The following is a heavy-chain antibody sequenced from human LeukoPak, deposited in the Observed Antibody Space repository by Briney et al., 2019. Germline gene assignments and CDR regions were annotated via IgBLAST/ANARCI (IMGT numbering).Heavy chain of an antibody. CDR3: ARAVLRVPAATYNWFDP. D-gene: IGHD2-2*01. J-gene: IGHJ5*02. V-gene: IGHV4-30-4*01. Sequence: PSETLSLTCTVSGGSISSGDYYWSWIRQPPGKGLEWIGYIYYSGSTYYNPSLKSRVTISVDTSKNQFSLKLSSVTAADTAVYYCARAVLRVPAATYNWFDPWGQGTLVTVSS. CDR2: IYYSGST. CDR1: GGSISSGDYY.